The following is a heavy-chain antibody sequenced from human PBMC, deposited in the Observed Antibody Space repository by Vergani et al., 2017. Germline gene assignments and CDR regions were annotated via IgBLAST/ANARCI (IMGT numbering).Heavy chain of an antibody. D-gene: IGHD3-9*01. CDR3: ARGWWVRYFDWLPTLGMDV. V-gene: IGHV4-34*01. Sequence: QVQLQQWGAGLLKPSETLSLTCAVYGGSFSGYYWSWIRQPPGKGLEWIGEINHSGSTNYNPSLKSRVTISVDTSKNQFSLKLSSVTAADTAVYYCARGWWVRYFDWLPTLGMDVWGQGTTVTVS. J-gene: IGHJ6*02. CDR1: GGSFSGYY. CDR2: INHSGST.